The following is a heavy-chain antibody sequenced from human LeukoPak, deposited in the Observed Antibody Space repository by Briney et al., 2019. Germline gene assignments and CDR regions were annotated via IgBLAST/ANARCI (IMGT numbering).Heavy chain of an antibody. CDR3: ARDHYYGSGRYNYFDY. D-gene: IGHD3-10*01. J-gene: IGHJ4*02. Sequence: GGPLRLSCAASGFTFSSYTMHGVRQAPGKGLEGVAVISYDGNNKDYADSVKGRFTISRDNSKNTVYLQMISLRAEDTAVYYCARDHYYGSGRYNYFDYWGQGTLVTVSS. CDR1: GFTFSSYT. V-gene: IGHV3-30-3*01. CDR2: ISYDGNNK.